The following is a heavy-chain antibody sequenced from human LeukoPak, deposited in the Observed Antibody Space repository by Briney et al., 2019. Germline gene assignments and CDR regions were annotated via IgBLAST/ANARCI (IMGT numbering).Heavy chain of an antibody. D-gene: IGHD3-3*01. J-gene: IGHJ3*02. V-gene: IGHV4-4*07. CDR2: IYTSGST. Sequence: SETLSLTCTVSGGSISSYYWSWIRQPAGKGLEWIGRIYTSGSTNYNPSLKSRVTMSADTSKNQFSLKLSSVTAADTAVYYCVTSTARYYDFWSGYYGDAFDIWGQGTMVTVSS. CDR1: GGSISSYY. CDR3: VTSTARYYDFWSGYYGDAFDI.